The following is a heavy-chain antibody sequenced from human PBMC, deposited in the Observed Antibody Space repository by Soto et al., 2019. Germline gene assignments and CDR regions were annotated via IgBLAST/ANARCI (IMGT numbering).Heavy chain of an antibody. J-gene: IGHJ3*02. CDR2: IYHSGST. CDR1: GGSISSGGYS. CDR3: ARARLRAVYAFDI. Sequence: PSETLSLTCAVSGGSISSGGYSWSWIRQPPGKGLEWIGYIYHSGSTYYNPSLKSRLSISLDTSKNQFSLRLSSVTAADTAMYYCARARLRAVYAFDIWGQGTMVT. V-gene: IGHV4-30-2*05. D-gene: IGHD5-12*01.